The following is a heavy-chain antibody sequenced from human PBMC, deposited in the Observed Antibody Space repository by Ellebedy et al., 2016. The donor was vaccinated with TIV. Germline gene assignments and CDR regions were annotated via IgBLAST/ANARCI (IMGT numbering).Heavy chain of an antibody. V-gene: IGHV1-3*01. J-gene: IGHJ5*02. CDR1: GYTFTTYA. CDR2: INAGNGNT. D-gene: IGHD3-22*01. Sequence: AASVKVSCKASGYTFTTYAMHWVRQAPGQRLEWMGWINAGNGNTKYSQKFQGRVTITTDTSASTAYMELSSLRSEDTAVYYCARLSSDYDSSGYNWFDPWGQGTLVTVSS. CDR3: ARLSSDYDSSGYNWFDP.